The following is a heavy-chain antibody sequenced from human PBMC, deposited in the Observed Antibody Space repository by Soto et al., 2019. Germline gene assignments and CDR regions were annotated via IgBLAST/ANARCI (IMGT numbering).Heavy chain of an antibody. CDR3: AREPRQGDRIYYFDY. Sequence: PSETLSLTCTVSGGSISSYSWNWIRQPPGKGLEWIGYIYNIGCTNYNPSLKSRVTISVDTSKNQFSLKLSSVTAADMAVYYCAREPRQGDRIYYFDYWGQGTLVTVSS. J-gene: IGHJ4*01. V-gene: IGHV4-59*01. D-gene: IGHD2-21*02. CDR2: IYNIGCT. CDR1: GGSISSYS.